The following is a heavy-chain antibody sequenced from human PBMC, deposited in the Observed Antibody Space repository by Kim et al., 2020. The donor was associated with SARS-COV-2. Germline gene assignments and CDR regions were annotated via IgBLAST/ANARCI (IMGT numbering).Heavy chain of an antibody. Sequence: SETLSLTCAVYGGSFSGYYWSWIRQPPGKGLEWIGEINHSGSTNYNPSLKSRVTISVDTSKNQFSLKLSSVTAADTAVYYCARGLLPTIFGVVIFRYGMDVWGQGTTVTVSS. CDR2: INHSGST. J-gene: IGHJ6*02. V-gene: IGHV4-34*01. D-gene: IGHD3-3*01. CDR1: GGSFSGYY. CDR3: ARGLLPTIFGVVIFRYGMDV.